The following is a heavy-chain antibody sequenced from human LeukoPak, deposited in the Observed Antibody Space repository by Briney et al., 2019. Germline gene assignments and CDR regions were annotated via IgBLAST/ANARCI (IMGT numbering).Heavy chain of an antibody. D-gene: IGHD2-15*01. Sequence: GASEKVSCQGSGYTFTDYYLHCVRQAPGPPLEWAGYINPRDGGTSSPPNFRGRVTMTTDATSITVYMELSRLTSDDTAIYYCAREGNGLLSKDLDYWGQGTLVTVSS. V-gene: IGHV1-2*02. J-gene: IGHJ4*02. CDR2: INPRDGGT. CDR3: AREGNGLLSKDLDY. CDR1: GYTFTDYY.